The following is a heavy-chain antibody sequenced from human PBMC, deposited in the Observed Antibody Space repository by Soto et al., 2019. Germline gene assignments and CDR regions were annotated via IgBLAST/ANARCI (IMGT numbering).Heavy chain of an antibody. V-gene: IGHV3-74*01. D-gene: IGHD3-10*01. CDR2: INGDGSST. Sequence: EVQLVESGGGLVQPGGSLRLSCAASGFTFSSYWMHWVRQAPGKGLEWVSRINGDGSSTSYADSVKGRFAISRDNAKNTPYLQLNSLRAEDAAVDYCAAGFRSGASMDVWGKGTTMTVSS. J-gene: IGHJ6*03. CDR1: GFTFSSYW. CDR3: AAGFRSGASMDV.